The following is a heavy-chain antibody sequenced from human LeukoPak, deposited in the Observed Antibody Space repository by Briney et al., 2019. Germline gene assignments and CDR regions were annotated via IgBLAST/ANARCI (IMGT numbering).Heavy chain of an antibody. J-gene: IGHJ4*02. Sequence: TGGSLRLSCAASGFTFRNHGMHWVRQAPGKGLEWAAVIWYDGSNEYYADSVKGRFAISRDNSKNTLYLQMNSLRAEDTAVYYCARDPIVATTMSDYWGQGTLVTVSS. V-gene: IGHV3-33*01. CDR1: GFTFRNHG. D-gene: IGHD5-12*01. CDR3: ARDPIVATTMSDY. CDR2: IWYDGSNE.